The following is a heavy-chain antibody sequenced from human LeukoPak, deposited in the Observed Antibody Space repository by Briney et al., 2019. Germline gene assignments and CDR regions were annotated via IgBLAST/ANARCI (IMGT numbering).Heavy chain of an antibody. CDR3: TTDLGAYQLLFDY. J-gene: IGHJ4*02. Sequence: GSLRLSCAASGFTFSNAWMSWVRQAPGKGLEWVGRIKSKTDDGTTDYAAPVKGRFTISRDDSKNTLYLQMNSLKTEDTAVYYCTTDLGAYQLLFDYWGQGTLVTVSS. D-gene: IGHD2-2*01. CDR2: IKSKTDDGTT. V-gene: IGHV3-15*01. CDR1: GFTFSNAW.